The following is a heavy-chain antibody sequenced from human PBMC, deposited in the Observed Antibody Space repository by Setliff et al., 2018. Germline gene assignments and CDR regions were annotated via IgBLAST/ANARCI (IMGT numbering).Heavy chain of an antibody. CDR2: IDPNSGGR. CDR1: GYIFRDYY. D-gene: IGHD3-9*01. J-gene: IGHJ3*01. CDR3: AGPFDVGPYPRPIDGLDL. Sequence: ASVKVSCKASGYIFRDYYIHWVRQAPGQGLEWMGWIDPNSGGREYAEAFRGRVTMTGDTSIRTAFMELSGLTSDDTAVYYCAGPFDVGPYPRPIDGLDLWGQGTRVTVSS. V-gene: IGHV1-2*02.